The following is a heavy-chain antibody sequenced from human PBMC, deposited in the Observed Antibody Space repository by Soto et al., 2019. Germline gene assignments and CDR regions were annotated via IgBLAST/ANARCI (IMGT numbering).Heavy chain of an antibody. CDR1: GGSFSGYY. D-gene: IGHD3-10*01. CDR2: INHSGST. V-gene: IGHV4-34*01. CDR3: ARVEDYYGSGSYSPNFDY. Sequence: QVQLQQWGAGLLKPSETLSLTCAVYGGSFSGYYWSWIRQPPGKGLEWIGEINHSGSTNYNPSLKSRVTISVDTPKNQFSLKLSSVTAADTAVFYCARVEDYYGSGSYSPNFDYWGQGTLVTVSS. J-gene: IGHJ4*02.